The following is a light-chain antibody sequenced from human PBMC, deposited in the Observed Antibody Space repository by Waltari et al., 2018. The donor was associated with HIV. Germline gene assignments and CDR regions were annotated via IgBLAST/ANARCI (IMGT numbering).Light chain of an antibody. CDR1: QSVLNSFTNKNY. V-gene: IGKV4-1*01. Sequence: DIVMTQSPDSLPVSLGERATINCKSSQSVLNSFTNKNYLAWYQLRPGQPPKKLIYWASTRESGVPDRFGGSGYETDFTLTINSLQAEDVAVYYWQQYYGIPYTFGQGTKLEIK. CDR3: QQYYGIPYT. CDR2: WAS. J-gene: IGKJ2*01.